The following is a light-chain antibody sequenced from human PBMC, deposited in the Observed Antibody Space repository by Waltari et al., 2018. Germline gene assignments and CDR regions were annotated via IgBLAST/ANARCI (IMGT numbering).Light chain of an antibody. CDR1: QYIGTN. CDR3: EQYNNWPPCT. V-gene: IGKV3D-15*01. Sequence: EIVMTQSPATLSVSPGERVTLSCRASQYIGTNLAWYQQKPGQAPRLLIYTASTRAIGIPARFSGSGSGTDFTLTISGLQSEDFAVYYCEQYNNWPPCTFGQGTRLEI. J-gene: IGKJ2*02. CDR2: TAS.